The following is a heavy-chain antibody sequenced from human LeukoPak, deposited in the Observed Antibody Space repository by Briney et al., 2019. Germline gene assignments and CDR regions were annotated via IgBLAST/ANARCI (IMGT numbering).Heavy chain of an antibody. J-gene: IGHJ3*02. Sequence: SETLSLTCTVSGGSISSSTYSWGWIRQPPGKGLEWIGSIYYSGSTYYNPSLKSRVTISVDTSKNQFSLKLTSVTAADTAVYYCAREGIAAGSDAFDIWGQGTMVTVSS. CDR3: AREGIAAGSDAFDI. V-gene: IGHV4-39*07. CDR1: GGSISSSTYS. CDR2: IYYSGST. D-gene: IGHD6-13*01.